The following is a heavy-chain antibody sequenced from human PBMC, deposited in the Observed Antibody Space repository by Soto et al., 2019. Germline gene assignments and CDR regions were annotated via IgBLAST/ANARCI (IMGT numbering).Heavy chain of an antibody. Sequence: VQLVESGGGLIQPGGSLRLSCVASGLTVSQNYMAWVRQAPEMGPQWVSVLYAEGATYYTESVKGRFTISRDPSKNTLFLQMDGLRADDTAVYYCVRPRPSGENYGMDVWGQGTTVTVAS. CDR1: GLTVSQNY. CDR2: LYAEGAT. J-gene: IGHJ6*02. V-gene: IGHV3-53*01. D-gene: IGHD1-26*01. CDR3: VRPRPSGENYGMDV.